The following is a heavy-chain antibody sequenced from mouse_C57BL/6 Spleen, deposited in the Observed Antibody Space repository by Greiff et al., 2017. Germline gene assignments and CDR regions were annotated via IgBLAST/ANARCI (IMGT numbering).Heavy chain of an antibody. CDR3: ARSPLSYFYAMDY. V-gene: IGHV5-17*01. Sequence: EVQRVESGGGLVKPGGSLKLSCAASGFTFSDYGMHWVRQAPEKGLEWVAYISSGSSTIYYADTVKGRFTISRDNAKNTLFLQMTGLWSEDTAMYYCARSPLSYFYAMDYWGQGTTVTVSS. CDR1: GFTFSDYG. D-gene: IGHD1-1*01. J-gene: IGHJ4*01. CDR2: ISSGSSTI.